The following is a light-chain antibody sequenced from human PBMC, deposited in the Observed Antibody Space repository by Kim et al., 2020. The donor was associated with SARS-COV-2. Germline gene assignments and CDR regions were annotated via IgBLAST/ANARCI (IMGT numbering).Light chain of an antibody. V-gene: IGLV2-8*01. CDR1: TSDLVASQY. Sequence: HSFTTSVPGPTSDLVASQYVSCYHQPPRKAPPLMIYDVNRRPSGVPARFSGSKSGNTASLPVSGLQAEDEADYYCTSYAGSNNLDVFGTGTKVTVL. CDR2: DVN. CDR3: TSYAGSNNLDV. J-gene: IGLJ1*01.